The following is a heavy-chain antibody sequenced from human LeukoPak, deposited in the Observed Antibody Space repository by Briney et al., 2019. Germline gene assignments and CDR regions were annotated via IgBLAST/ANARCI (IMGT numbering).Heavy chain of an antibody. CDR2: INAGNGNT. CDR3: ARYCSGGSCYPGVFDY. D-gene: IGHD2-15*01. CDR1: GYTFTSYA. J-gene: IGHJ4*02. Sequence: ASVNVSCKASGYTFTSYAMHWVRQAPGQRLEWMGWINAGNGNTKYSQKFQGRVTITRDTSASTAYMELSSLRSEDTAVYYCARYCSGGSCYPGVFDYWGQGTLVTVSS. V-gene: IGHV1-3*01.